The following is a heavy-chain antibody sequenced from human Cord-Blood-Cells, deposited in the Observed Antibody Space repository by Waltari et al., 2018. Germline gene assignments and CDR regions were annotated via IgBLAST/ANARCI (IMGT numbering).Heavy chain of an antibody. V-gene: IGHV1-58*01. J-gene: IGHJ4*02. CDR1: GFTFTSSA. Sequence: QMQLVQSGPEVKKPGTSVKVSCKASGFTFTSSAVQWVRQARGQRLEWIGWIVVGSGNTNYAQKFQERVTITRDTSTSTAYMELSSLRSEDTAVYYCAADQGAVAGPMFDHWGQGTLVTVSS. CDR3: AADQGAVAGPMFDH. CDR2: IVVGSGNT. D-gene: IGHD6-19*01.